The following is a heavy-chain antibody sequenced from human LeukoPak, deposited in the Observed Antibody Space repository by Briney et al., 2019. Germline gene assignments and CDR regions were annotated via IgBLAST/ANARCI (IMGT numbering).Heavy chain of an antibody. D-gene: IGHD5-12*01. CDR2: ISGSGSHT. J-gene: IGHJ4*02. V-gene: IGHV3-23*01. CDR3: VSPTADYPFLYYFDS. Sequence: TGGSLRLSCAASGFTFTTYGMIWVRQAPGKGLEWVSGISGSGSHTYYADSVKGRLTTSRDSSKKTLYLQMNNLRSEDTALYYCVSPTADYPFLYYFDSWGQGTLVTVSS. CDR1: GFTFTTYG.